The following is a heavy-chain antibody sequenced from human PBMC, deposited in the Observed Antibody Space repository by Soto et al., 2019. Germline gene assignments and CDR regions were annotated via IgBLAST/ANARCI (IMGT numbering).Heavy chain of an antibody. CDR2: MSYDGSNK. CDR3: AKDLIAGGYCSGGSCYSDYFDY. D-gene: IGHD2-15*01. Sequence: GGSLRLSCAASGFTFSSYGMHWVRQAPGKGLEWVAVMSYDGSNKYYADSVKGRFTISRDNSKNTLYLQMNSLRAEDTAVYYCAKDLIAGGYCSGGSCYSDYFDYWGQGTLVTVSS. CDR1: GFTFSSYG. J-gene: IGHJ4*02. V-gene: IGHV3-30*18.